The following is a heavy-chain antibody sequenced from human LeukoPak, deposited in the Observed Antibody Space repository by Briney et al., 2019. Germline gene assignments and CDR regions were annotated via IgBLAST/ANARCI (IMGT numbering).Heavy chain of an antibody. CDR3: SRDLGGSYFDY. CDR2: INPSGGRT. CDR1: GYTFTGYY. J-gene: IGHJ4*02. Sequence: ASVKVSCKASGYTFTGYYMHWVRQAPGQGLEWVGVINPSGGRTTYAQKFQGRVTMTTDTSTSTVYMQLSSLRSEDTAVYYCSRDLGGSYFDYWGQGTLVTVSS. V-gene: IGHV1-46*01. D-gene: IGHD1-26*01.